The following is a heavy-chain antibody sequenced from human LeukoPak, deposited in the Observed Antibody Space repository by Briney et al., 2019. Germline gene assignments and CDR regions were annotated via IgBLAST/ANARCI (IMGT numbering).Heavy chain of an antibody. CDR3: ASGHYYSAL. J-gene: IGHJ4*02. Sequence: GGSLRLSCAASGFTFTSYAMNWVRQAPGKGLEWVSAINNSGGSTYYADSVKGRFTISRDNSKNTLYLQMNSLRAGDTAVYYCASGHYYSALWGQGTLVTVSS. V-gene: IGHV3-23*01. CDR2: INNSGGST. CDR1: GFTFTSYA. D-gene: IGHD3-10*01.